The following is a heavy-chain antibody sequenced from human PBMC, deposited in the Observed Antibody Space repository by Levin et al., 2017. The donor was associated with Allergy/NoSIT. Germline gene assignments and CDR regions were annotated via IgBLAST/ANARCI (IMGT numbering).Heavy chain of an antibody. CDR1: GYTFTSYG. Sequence: GESLKISCKASGYTFTSYGISWVRQAPGQGLEWMGWISAYNGNTNYAQKLQGRVTMTTDTSTSTAYMELRSLRSDDTAVYYCARDIAFLEWLGRAGFNWFDPWGQGTLVTVSS. V-gene: IGHV1-18*01. CDR3: ARDIAFLEWLGRAGFNWFDP. J-gene: IGHJ5*02. D-gene: IGHD3-3*01. CDR2: ISAYNGNT.